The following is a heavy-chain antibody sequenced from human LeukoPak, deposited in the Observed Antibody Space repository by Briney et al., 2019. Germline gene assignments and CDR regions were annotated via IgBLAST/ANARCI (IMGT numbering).Heavy chain of an antibody. CDR1: GFTFSSYW. J-gene: IGHJ4*02. CDR2: INSDGRGT. V-gene: IGHV3-74*01. Sequence: PGGSLRLSCAASGFTFSSYWMHWVRQAPGKGLMWVSRINSDGRGTDYADSVKGRFTISRDNAKNTLYLQMNSLTAEDTAVYYCARARSGQHDYWGQGTLVTVSS. CDR3: ARARSGQHDY. D-gene: IGHD2-8*02.